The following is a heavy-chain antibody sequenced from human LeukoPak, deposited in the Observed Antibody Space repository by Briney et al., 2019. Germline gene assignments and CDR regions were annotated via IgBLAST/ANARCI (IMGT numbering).Heavy chain of an antibody. D-gene: IGHD3-3*01. CDR3: ATMNYDFWSGSLGLGYYYYGMDV. V-gene: IGHV1-69*13. CDR1: GGTFSSYA. CDR2: IIPIFGTA. J-gene: IGHJ6*02. Sequence: GASVKVSCKASGGTFSSYAISWVRQAPGQGFEWMGGIIPIFGTANYAQKFQGRVTITADESTSTAYMELSSLRSEDTAVYYCATMNYDFWSGSLGLGYYYYGMDVWGQGTTVTVSS.